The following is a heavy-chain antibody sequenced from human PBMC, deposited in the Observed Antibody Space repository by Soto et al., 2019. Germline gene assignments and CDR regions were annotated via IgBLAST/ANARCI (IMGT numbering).Heavy chain of an antibody. CDR2: IIPIFGTA. Sequence: QVPLVQSGAEVKKPGSSVKVSCKASGGTFSSYAISWVRQAPGQGLEWMGGIIPIFGTANYAQKFQGRVTITADESTSTAYMELSSLRSEDTAVYYCASDTLDYYDSSGYNLVGAFDIWGQGTMVTVSS. CDR1: GGTFSSYA. CDR3: ASDTLDYYDSSGYNLVGAFDI. J-gene: IGHJ3*02. D-gene: IGHD3-22*01. V-gene: IGHV1-69*01.